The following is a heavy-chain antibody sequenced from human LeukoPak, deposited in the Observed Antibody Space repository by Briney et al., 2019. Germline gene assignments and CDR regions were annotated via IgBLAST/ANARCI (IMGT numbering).Heavy chain of an antibody. J-gene: IGHJ4*02. Sequence: SVKVSCKASGGTFSSYAISWVRQAPGQGLEWMGGIIPIFGTANYSQKFQGRVTITADESTSTAYMELSSLRSEDTAVYYCARAEWGGGSGRSDYWGQGTLVTVSS. D-gene: IGHD2-15*01. CDR1: GGTFSSYA. V-gene: IGHV1-69*13. CDR3: ARAEWGGGSGRSDY. CDR2: IIPIFGTA.